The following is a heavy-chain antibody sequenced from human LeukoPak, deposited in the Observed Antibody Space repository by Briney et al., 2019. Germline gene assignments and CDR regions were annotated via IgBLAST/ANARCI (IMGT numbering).Heavy chain of an antibody. CDR3: TREFTSTSGD. CDR2: IYYTGNT. D-gene: IGHD1-1*01. Sequence: SETLSLTCTVSGDSVSSPSHHWAWIRQPPGRGLEWIASIYYTGNTYYNPSLKSRLSKSIDASKNYFSLKLSSVTAADTAVYFCTREFTSTSGDWGQGTLVTVSS. J-gene: IGHJ4*02. CDR1: GDSVSSPSHH. V-gene: IGHV4-39*02.